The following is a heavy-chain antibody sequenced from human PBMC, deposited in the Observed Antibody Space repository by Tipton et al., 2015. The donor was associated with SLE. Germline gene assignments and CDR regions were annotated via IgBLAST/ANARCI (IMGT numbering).Heavy chain of an antibody. CDR3: ARLLTGYYLDY. CDR1: GYSISSGYY. J-gene: IGHJ4*02. CDR2: IYHSGST. Sequence: TLSLTCAVSGYSISSGYYWGWIRQPPGKGLEWIGSIYHSGSTYYNPSLKSRVTISVDTSKNQFSLKLSSVTAADTAVYYCARLLTGYYLDYWGQGTLVTVSS. V-gene: IGHV4-38-2*01. D-gene: IGHD3-9*01.